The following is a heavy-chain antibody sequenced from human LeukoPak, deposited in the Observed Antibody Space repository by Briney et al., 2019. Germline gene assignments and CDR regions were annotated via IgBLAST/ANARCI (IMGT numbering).Heavy chain of an antibody. D-gene: IGHD3-3*01. Sequence: GGSLRLSCAASGFTFSTYAMPWVRQAPGKGLEWVAVIWHDGAKRYHADSVLGRFTISRDNSETMVYLQMNSLRAEDTAVYYCARDGTYYDVDYWGQGTLVTVSS. J-gene: IGHJ4*02. CDR2: IWHDGAKR. CDR3: ARDGTYYDVDY. CDR1: GFTFSTYA. V-gene: IGHV3-33*01.